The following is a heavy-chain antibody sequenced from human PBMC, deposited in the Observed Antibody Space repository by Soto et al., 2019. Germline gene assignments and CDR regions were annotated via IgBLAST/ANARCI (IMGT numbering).Heavy chain of an antibody. V-gene: IGHV3-30-3*01. Sequence: GGSLRLSCAASGFTFSSYAMHWVRQAPGKGLEWVAVISYDGSNKYYADSVKGRFTISRDNSKNTLYLQMNSLRAEDTAVYYCARALLWSYDPTVTFPYFDYWGQGTLVTVSS. CDR1: GFTFSSYA. D-gene: IGHD1-26*01. J-gene: IGHJ4*02. CDR3: ARALLWSYDPTVTFPYFDY. CDR2: ISYDGSNK.